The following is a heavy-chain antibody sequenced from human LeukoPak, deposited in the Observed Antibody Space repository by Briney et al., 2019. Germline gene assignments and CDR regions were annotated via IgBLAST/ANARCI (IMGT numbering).Heavy chain of an antibody. CDR1: GFTFSSYG. D-gene: IGHD1-26*01. V-gene: IGHV3-30*18. CDR3: AKEEQVRAFDY. CDR2: ISYDGSNK. Sequence: PGRSLRLSCAASGFTFSSYGMHWVRQAPGKGLEWVAVISYDGSNKYYADSVKGRFTISRDNSKNTLYLQMNSLRAEDTAVYYCAKEEQVRAFDYWGQGTLVTVPS. J-gene: IGHJ4*02.